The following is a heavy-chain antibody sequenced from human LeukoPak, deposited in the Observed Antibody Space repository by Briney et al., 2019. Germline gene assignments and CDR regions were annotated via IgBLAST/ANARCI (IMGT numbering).Heavy chain of an antibody. V-gene: IGHV3-23*01. CDR1: GFTFSSYA. D-gene: IGHD2-2*01. CDR3: ARDIVVVPAAADYFDY. CDR2: ISGSGGST. Sequence: GGSLRLSCAASGFTFSSYAVSWVRQAPGRGLEWVLTISGSGGSTYYADSVKGRFTISRDNSKNTLYLQMNSLRAEDTAVYYCARDIVVVPAAADYFDYWGQGTLVTVSS. J-gene: IGHJ4*02.